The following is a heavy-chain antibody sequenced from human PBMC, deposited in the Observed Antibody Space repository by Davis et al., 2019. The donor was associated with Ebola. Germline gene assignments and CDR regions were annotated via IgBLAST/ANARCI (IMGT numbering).Heavy chain of an antibody. CDR3: ARAQWLPPFDP. V-gene: IGHV1-46*01. J-gene: IGHJ5*02. D-gene: IGHD6-19*01. Sequence: ASVKVPCKASGYTFTSYGISWVRQAPGQGLEWMGIINPSGGSTSYAQKFQGRVTMTRDTSTSTVYMELSSLRSDDTAVYYCARAQWLPPFDPWGQGTLVTVSS. CDR2: INPSGGST. CDR1: GYTFTSYG.